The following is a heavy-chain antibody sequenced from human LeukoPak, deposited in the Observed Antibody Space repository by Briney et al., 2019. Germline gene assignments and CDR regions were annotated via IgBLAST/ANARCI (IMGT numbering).Heavy chain of an antibody. Sequence: SETLSLTCIVSRYSITSAYYWGWIRQPPGRGLEWIASIRYSESAYYSPSLKSRATISVDTSKNQFSLRLRSLTATDTAVYYCATQDSSHYWGQGTLVTVSS. D-gene: IGHD3-22*01. V-gene: IGHV4-38-2*02. J-gene: IGHJ4*02. CDR3: ATQDSSHY. CDR1: RYSITSAYY. CDR2: IRYSESA.